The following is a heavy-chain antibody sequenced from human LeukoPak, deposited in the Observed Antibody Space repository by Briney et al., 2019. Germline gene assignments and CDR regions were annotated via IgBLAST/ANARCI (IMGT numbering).Heavy chain of an antibody. V-gene: IGHV4-30-2*01. CDR3: ARDGRVAGIEC. CDR2: IYHSGST. D-gene: IGHD6-19*01. CDR1: GGSISSGGYS. Sequence: SQTLSLTCAVSGGSISSGGYSWSWIRQPPGKGLEWIGYIYHSGSTYYNPSLKIRVTISVDRSKNQFSLKLSSVTAADTAVYYCARDGRVAGIECWGQGTLVTVSS. J-gene: IGHJ4*02.